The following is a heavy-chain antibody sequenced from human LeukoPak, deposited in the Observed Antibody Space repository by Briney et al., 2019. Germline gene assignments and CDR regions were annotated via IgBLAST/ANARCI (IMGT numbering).Heavy chain of an antibody. V-gene: IGHV4-39*01. CDR2: IYYSGGT. J-gene: IGHJ5*02. CDR1: GGSISGNTYS. CDR3: ATTNGGRSYGWFDP. Sequence: SSETLSLTCTVSGGSISGNTYSWAWIRQPPGRGLEWIGNIYYSGGTYYNPSLKSRVTISVDTSKNQFSLKLTSVTAADTGVYHCATTNGGRSYGWFDPWGQGTLVTVSS. D-gene: IGHD1-26*01.